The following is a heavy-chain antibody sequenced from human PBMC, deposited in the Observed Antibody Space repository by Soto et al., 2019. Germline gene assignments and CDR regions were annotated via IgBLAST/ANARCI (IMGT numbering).Heavy chain of an antibody. CDR2: IYYSGST. CDR1: GVSISSYY. D-gene: IGHD3-16*01. V-gene: IGHV4-59*01. Sequence: SETLSLTCTVSGVSISSYYWSWIRQPPGKGLEWIGYIYYSGSTNYNPSLKSRVTISVDTSKNQSSLKLSSVTAADTAVYYCARSRGGYFDYCGQGTLVTVSS. CDR3: ARSRGGYFDY. J-gene: IGHJ4*02.